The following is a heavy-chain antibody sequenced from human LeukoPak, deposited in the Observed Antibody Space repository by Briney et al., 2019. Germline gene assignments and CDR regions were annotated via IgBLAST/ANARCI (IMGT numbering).Heavy chain of an antibody. CDR3: ARVWFGDRAFDY. Sequence: ASVKVSCKASGYTFTGYYMHWVRQAPGQGLEWMGWINPNSGGTNYAQKFQGRVTMTRDTSISTAYMELSRLRSDDTAVYYCARVWFGDRAFDYWGQGTLVTVSS. V-gene: IGHV1-2*02. CDR2: INPNSGGT. CDR1: GYTFTGYY. D-gene: IGHD3-10*01. J-gene: IGHJ4*02.